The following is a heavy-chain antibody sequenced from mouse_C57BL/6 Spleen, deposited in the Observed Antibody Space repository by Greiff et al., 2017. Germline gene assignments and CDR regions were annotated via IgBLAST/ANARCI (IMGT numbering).Heavy chain of an antibody. Sequence: QVQLQQPGAALVKPGASVKLSCKASGYTFTSYWMHWVKQRPGQGLEWIGMIHPNSCSTNYNEKFKSKATLTVDKSSSTAYMQLSSLTSEDSAVYYCARSRAGRDYYARDYWCQGTSLTVSS. V-gene: IGHV1-64*01. J-gene: IGHJ4*01. D-gene: IGHD3-3*01. CDR3: ARSRAGRDYYARDY. CDR2: IHPNSCST. CDR1: GYTFTSYW.